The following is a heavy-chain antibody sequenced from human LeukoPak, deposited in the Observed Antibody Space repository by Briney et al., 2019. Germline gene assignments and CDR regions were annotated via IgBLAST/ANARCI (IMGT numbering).Heavy chain of an antibody. CDR1: GFTFSSYS. V-gene: IGHV3-21*04. J-gene: IGHJ4*02. CDR2: ISSSSSYI. D-gene: IGHD2-2*01. Sequence: PGGSLRLSCAASGFTFSSYSMNWVRQAPGKGLEWVSSISSSSSYIYYADSVKGRFTISRDNSKNTLYLQMNSLRAEDTAVYYCAKAPCSTSCYSHDYWGQGTLVTVSS. CDR3: AKAPCSTSCYSHDY.